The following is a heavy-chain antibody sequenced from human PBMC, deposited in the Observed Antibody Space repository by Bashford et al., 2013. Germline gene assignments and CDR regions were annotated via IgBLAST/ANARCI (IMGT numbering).Heavy chain of an antibody. J-gene: IGHJ4*02. D-gene: IGHD3-22*01. CDR1: GFTFSSYS. V-gene: IGHV4-34*01. CDR3: ARSPYYYDSSGYYTGRPKKNYFDY. CDR2: INHSGST. Sequence: GSLRLSCAASGFTFSSYSMNWVRQPPGKGLEWIGEINHSGSTNYNPSLKSRVTISVDTSKNQFSLKLSSVTAADTAVYYCARSPYYYDSSGYYTGRPKKNYFDYWGQGTLVTVSS.